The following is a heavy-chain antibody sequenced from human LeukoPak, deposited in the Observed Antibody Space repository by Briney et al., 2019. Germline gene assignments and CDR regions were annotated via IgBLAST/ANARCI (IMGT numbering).Heavy chain of an antibody. D-gene: IGHD1-26*01. J-gene: IGHJ4*02. Sequence: PSETLSLTCSVSGGSISGSPYYWGWIRQPPGKGLEWIGNIYYRGSTYYNPSLKSRVTISVDTSKNQFSLKLSSVTAADTAVYYCARVQVGATDYWGQGTLVTVSS. V-gene: IGHV4-30-4*08. CDR3: ARVQVGATDY. CDR2: IYYRGST. CDR1: GGSISGSPYY.